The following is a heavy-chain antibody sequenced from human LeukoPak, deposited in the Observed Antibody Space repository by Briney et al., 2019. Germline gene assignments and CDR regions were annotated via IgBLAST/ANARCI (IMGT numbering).Heavy chain of an antibody. CDR1: GFTFSNYG. CDR2: IRFDGSNK. J-gene: IGHJ4*02. V-gene: IGHV3-30*02. CDR3: AKEVRDLEGYFNY. Sequence: GGSLRLSCAASGFTFSNYGMHWVRQAPGKGLEWVAFIRFDGSNKYYADSVKGRFTISRDNSKNTLYLQMNSLRAEDTAVYYCAKEVRDLEGYFNYWGQGTLVTVSS. D-gene: IGHD1-1*01.